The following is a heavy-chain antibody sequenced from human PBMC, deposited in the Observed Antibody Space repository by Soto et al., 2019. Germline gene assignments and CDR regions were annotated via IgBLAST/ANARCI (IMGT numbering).Heavy chain of an antibody. V-gene: IGHV4-34*01. Sequence: QVQLQQWGAGLLKPSETLSLTCAVYGGSFSGYYWNWIRQPPGKGLEWIGEINHSGSTNYNPSRQXRVTISVDTSKNQFSLKLSSVTAADTAVCYCARGWGRIFDYWGQGTLVTVSS. D-gene: IGHD7-27*01. CDR3: ARGWGRIFDY. CDR2: INHSGST. J-gene: IGHJ4*02. CDR1: GGSFSGYY.